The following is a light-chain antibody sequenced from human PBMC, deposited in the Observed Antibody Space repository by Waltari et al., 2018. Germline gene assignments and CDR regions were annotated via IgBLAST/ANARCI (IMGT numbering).Light chain of an antibody. CDR3: QLAQRFPF. Sequence: QMTQSPLSVSASIGDRVAISCRASQDIASWLAWYQQHPGKAPRLLVYAASNLQSGVPSRFSGSRSGTNFTLTINSLQPEDFATYYCQLAQRFPFFGPGTKVDVK. CDR2: AAS. V-gene: IGKV1-12*01. J-gene: IGKJ3*01. CDR1: QDIASW.